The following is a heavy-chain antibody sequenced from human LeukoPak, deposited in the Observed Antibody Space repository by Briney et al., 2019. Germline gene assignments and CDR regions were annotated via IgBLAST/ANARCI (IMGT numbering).Heavy chain of an antibody. CDR3: ARHYYDSSAAFDY. V-gene: IGHV4-59*08. Sequence: PSETLSLTCTVSGGSISSYYWSWIRQPPGKGLEWIGYIYHSGSTNYNPSLKSRVTISVDTSKNQFSLKLSSVTAADTAVYYCARHYYDSSAAFDYWGQGTLVTVSS. CDR1: GGSISSYY. CDR2: IYHSGST. D-gene: IGHD3-22*01. J-gene: IGHJ4*02.